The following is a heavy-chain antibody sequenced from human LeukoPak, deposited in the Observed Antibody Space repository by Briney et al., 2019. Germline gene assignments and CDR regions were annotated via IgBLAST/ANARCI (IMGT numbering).Heavy chain of an antibody. CDR1: GYSISSGYY. CDR2: IYHSGST. CDR3: ARGGGQLGALYYYYYYYMDV. Sequence: SETLSLTCTVSGYSISSGYYWGWIRQPPGKGLEWIGSIYHSGSTYYNPSLKSRVTISVDTSKNQFSLKLSSVTAADTAVYYCARGGGQLGALYYYYYYYMDVWGKGTTVTVSS. D-gene: IGHD6-6*01. J-gene: IGHJ6*03. V-gene: IGHV4-38-2*02.